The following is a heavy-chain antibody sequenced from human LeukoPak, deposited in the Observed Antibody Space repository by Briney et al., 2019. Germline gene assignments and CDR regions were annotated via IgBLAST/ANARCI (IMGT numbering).Heavy chain of an antibody. V-gene: IGHV3-64*04. CDR1: GFTFSSYA. J-gene: IGHJ4*02. CDR3: ASRWELQY. Sequence: GGSLRLSCSASGFTFSSYAMHWVRQAPGKGLEYVSAISSNGGSTYYADSVEGRFTISRDNAKNSLYLQMNSLRAEDTAVYYCASRWELQYWGQGTLVTVSS. D-gene: IGHD1-26*01. CDR2: ISSNGGST.